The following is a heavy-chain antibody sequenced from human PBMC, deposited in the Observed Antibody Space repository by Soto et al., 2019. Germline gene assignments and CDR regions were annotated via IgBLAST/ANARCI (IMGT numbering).Heavy chain of an antibody. CDR3: AKTSSNYMGVIDC. V-gene: IGHV3-30*18. CDR1: GFTFSSYG. J-gene: IGHJ4*02. Sequence: QVRLVESGGGVVQPGTSLRLSCAASGFTFSSYGIHWVRQAPGKGLEWVTGISYDGINKYYVDSVKGRFTISRDNSKNILYLQMNSLRPEDTAVYYCAKTSSNYMGVIDCWGQGTLVTVSS. D-gene: IGHD4-4*01. CDR2: ISYDGINK.